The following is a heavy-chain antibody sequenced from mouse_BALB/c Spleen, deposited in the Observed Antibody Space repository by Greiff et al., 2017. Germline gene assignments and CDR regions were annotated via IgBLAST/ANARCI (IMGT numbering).Heavy chain of an antibody. CDR3: ARYDGSSYFDV. V-gene: IGHV1-69*02. J-gene: IGHJ1*01. CDR2: IDPSDSET. Sequence: QVQLKQPGAELVKPGAPVKLSCKASGYTFTSYWMNWVKQRPGRGLEWIGRIDPSDSETHYNQKFKDKATLTVDKSSSTAYIQLSSLTSEDSAVYYCARYDGSSYFDVWGAGTTVTVSS. D-gene: IGHD2-3*01. CDR1: GYTFTSYW.